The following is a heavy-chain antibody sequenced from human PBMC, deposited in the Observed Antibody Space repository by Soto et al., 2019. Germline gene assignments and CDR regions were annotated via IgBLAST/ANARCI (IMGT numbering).Heavy chain of an antibody. V-gene: IGHV3-23*01. Sequence: GGSLRLSCAASGFTFSGYAMTWVRQAPGKGLEWVTSISGSGDSTFHADSVKGRFTISRDNSKNTLYLQMKSLRAEDTAVYYCAASDSSGDPYYFDYWGQGTLVTV. D-gene: IGHD3-22*01. J-gene: IGHJ4*02. CDR2: ISGSGDST. CDR3: AASDSSGDPYYFDY. CDR1: GFTFSGYA.